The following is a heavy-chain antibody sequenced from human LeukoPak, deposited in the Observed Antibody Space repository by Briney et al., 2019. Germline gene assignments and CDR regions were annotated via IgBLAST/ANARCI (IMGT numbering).Heavy chain of an antibody. CDR1: GYTFTGYY. V-gene: IGHV1-2*02. CDR2: INPNSGGT. J-gene: IGHJ6*02. D-gene: IGHD3-10*01. CDR3: ARGSTVKYYYGSGKTVNYYGMDV. Sequence: GASVKVSCKASGYTFTGYYMHWVRQAPGQGLEWMGWINPNSGGTNYAQKFQGRVTMTRDTSISTAYMELSRLRSDDTAVYYCARGSTVKYYYGSGKTVNYYGMDVWGQGTTVTVSS.